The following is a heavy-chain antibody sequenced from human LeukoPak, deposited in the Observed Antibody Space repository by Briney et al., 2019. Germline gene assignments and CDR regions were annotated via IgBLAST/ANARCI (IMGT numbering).Heavy chain of an antibody. CDR1: GFTFSSYG. CDR3: ARDRAVGNYFDY. D-gene: IGHD6-13*01. V-gene: IGHV3-33*08. Sequence: GGSLRLSCAASGFTFSSYGMHWVRQAPGKGLEWVALIWYDGTYKYYVDSVKGRFTISRDNSKNTLYLQMNSLRAEDTAVYYCARDRAVGNYFDYWGQGTLVTVSS. J-gene: IGHJ4*02. CDR2: IWYDGTYK.